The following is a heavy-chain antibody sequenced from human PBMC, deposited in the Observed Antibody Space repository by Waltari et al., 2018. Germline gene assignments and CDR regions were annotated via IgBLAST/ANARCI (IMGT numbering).Heavy chain of an antibody. CDR3: ATYIGASIGTAAFDV. J-gene: IGHJ3*01. D-gene: IGHD3-16*01. Sequence: AWIRQPPGEGLEWTATVSYSGATYNNPSLKSRVTISVDTSKNQFSLKLSSVTAADTALYYCATYIGASIGTAAFDVWGQGTMVTVSS. V-gene: IGHV4-39*01. CDR2: VSYSGAT.